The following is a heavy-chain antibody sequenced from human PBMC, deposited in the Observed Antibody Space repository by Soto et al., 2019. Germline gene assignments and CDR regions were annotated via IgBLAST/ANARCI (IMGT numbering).Heavy chain of an antibody. CDR2: IWNHGRED. CDR1: GFTFSTYG. Sequence: QVHLVESGGGVVQPGRSLRLSCAASGFTFSTYGMHWVRQAPGKGLEWVALIWNHGREDSYADSVKGRFTISRDNSKNTLWPQMNSLRADDTAVYYCVRGPWLVGDVTSFDYWGQGSLVTVSS. CDR3: VRGPWLVGDVTSFDY. V-gene: IGHV3-33*01. J-gene: IGHJ4*02. D-gene: IGHD6-19*01.